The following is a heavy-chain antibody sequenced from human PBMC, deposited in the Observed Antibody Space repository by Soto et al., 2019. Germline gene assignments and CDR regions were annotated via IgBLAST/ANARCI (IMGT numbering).Heavy chain of an antibody. CDR1: GGSISSSSYY. J-gene: IGHJ5*02. D-gene: IGHD3-22*01. CDR3: ARSNSGYYKWFDP. Sequence: SETLSLTCTVSGGSISSSSYYWGWIRQPPGKGLEWIGSIYYSGSTYYNPSLKSRVAISVDTSKNQFSLKLSSVTAADTAIYYCARSNSGYYKWFDPWGQGTLVTVSS. V-gene: IGHV4-39*01. CDR2: IYYSGST.